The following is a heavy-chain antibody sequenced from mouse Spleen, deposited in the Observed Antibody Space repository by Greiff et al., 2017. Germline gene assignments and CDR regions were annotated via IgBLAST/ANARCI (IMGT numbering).Heavy chain of an antibody. J-gene: IGHJ4*01. CDR3: ARRVYYDYVYYAMDY. Sequence: QVQLQQSGAELVKPGASVKISCKASGYAFSSYWMNWVKQRPGKGLEWIGQIYPGDGDTNYNGKFKGKATLTADKSSSTAYMQLSSLTSEDSAVYFCARRVYYDYVYYAMDYWGQGTSVTVSS. V-gene: IGHV1-80*01. CDR2: IYPGDGDT. CDR1: GYAFSSYW. D-gene: IGHD2-4*01.